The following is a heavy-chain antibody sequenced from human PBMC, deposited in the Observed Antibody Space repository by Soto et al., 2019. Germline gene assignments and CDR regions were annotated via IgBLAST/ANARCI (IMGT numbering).Heavy chain of an antibody. V-gene: IGHV3-74*01. CDR1: GFTFSSYW. J-gene: IGHJ4*02. Sequence: SLRLSCAASGFTFSSYWMHWVRQAPGKGLVWVSRIYTEGATASYADSARGRFTISRDNAKNTLYLQMNSLSAEDTALYYCARGNTGYGNFDYWGQATLVTVSS. CDR2: IYTEGATA. D-gene: IGHD5-12*01. CDR3: ARGNTGYGNFDY.